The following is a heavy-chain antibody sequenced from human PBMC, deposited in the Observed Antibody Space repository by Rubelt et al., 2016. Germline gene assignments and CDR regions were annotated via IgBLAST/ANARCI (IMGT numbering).Heavy chain of an antibody. Sequence: DAQLVESGGGVVQPGESLRLSCTVSGLSFGDFAMHWVRQAPGEGLEWVAAISGSGGSTFYADSVKGRFTISRDNSKNTRFRQMTSLRAEDTAVYYCAKERVGSWFSLDYWGQGTLVTVSS. CDR2: ISGSGGST. D-gene: IGHD6-13*01. CDR1: GLSFGDFA. V-gene: IGHV3-23*04. J-gene: IGHJ4*02. CDR3: AKERVGSWFSLDY.